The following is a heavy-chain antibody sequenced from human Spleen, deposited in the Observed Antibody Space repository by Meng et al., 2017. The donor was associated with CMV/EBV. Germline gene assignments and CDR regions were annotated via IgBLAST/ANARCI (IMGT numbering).Heavy chain of an antibody. Sequence: ASVKVSCKASGYTFASYGITWVRQAPGQGLEWMGWISGYSGNTNYAQKFQGRVTLTTDTSTSTVYMTLRSLTSDDTAVYYCARVRAYGSYYYYAMDVWGQGTTVTVSS. J-gene: IGHJ6*02. V-gene: IGHV1-18*01. CDR3: ARVRAYGSYYYYAMDV. D-gene: IGHD3-16*01. CDR1: GYTFASYG. CDR2: ISGYSGNT.